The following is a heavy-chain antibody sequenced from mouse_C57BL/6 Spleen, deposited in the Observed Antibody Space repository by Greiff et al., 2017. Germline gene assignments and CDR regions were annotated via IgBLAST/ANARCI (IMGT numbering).Heavy chain of an antibody. V-gene: IGHV3-1*01. CDR2: ISYSGST. D-gene: IGHD2-3*01. CDR3: ARDGNDGYQAWFAY. Sequence: EVQLQQSGPGMVKPSQSLSLTCTVTGYSITSGYDWHWIRHFPGNKLEWMGYISYSGSTNYNPSLKSRISITHDTSKNHFFLKLNSVTTEDTATYYCARDGNDGYQAWFAYWGQGTLVTVSA. CDR1: GYSITSGYD. J-gene: IGHJ3*01.